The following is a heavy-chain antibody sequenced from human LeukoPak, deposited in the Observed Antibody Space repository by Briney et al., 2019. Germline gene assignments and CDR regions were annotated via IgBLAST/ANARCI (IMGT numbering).Heavy chain of an antibody. Sequence: PGGSLRLSWAAYGFTFSSYGMHWVRQAPGKGLEWVAVISYDGSNKYYADSVKGRFTISRDNSKNTLYLQMNSLRAEDTAVYYCAKDSRSSGYYYVRYYYYYGMDVWGQGTTVTVSS. D-gene: IGHD3-22*01. J-gene: IGHJ6*02. CDR1: GFTFSSYG. CDR3: AKDSRSSGYYYVRYYYYYGMDV. CDR2: ISYDGSNK. V-gene: IGHV3-30*18.